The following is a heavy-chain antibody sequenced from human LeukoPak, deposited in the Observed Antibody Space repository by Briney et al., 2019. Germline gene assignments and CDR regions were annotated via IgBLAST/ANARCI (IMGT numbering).Heavy chain of an antibody. Sequence: ASVKVSCKASGYTFTDYYMHWVRQAPGQGLEWMGWINPNSGGTNYAQKFQGRVTMTRDTSISTAYMELSRLRSDDTAVYYCARAKYSGSYYFDYWGQGTLVTVSS. D-gene: IGHD1-26*01. J-gene: IGHJ4*02. CDR1: GYTFTDYY. CDR2: INPNSGGT. V-gene: IGHV1-2*02. CDR3: ARAKYSGSYYFDY.